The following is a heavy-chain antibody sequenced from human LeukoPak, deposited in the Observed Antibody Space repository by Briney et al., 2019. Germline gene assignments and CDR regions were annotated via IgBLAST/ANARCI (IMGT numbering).Heavy chain of an antibody. J-gene: IGHJ3*02. Sequence: ASVKVSCKASGYTFTSYGISWVRQAPGQGLEWMGWISAYNGNTNYAQKLQGRITMTKDTSTSTAYMELRGLRSDDTAVYYCARLPDRATSAFDIWGQGTMVTVSS. D-gene: IGHD1-26*01. CDR3: ARLPDRATSAFDI. CDR1: GYTFTSYG. V-gene: IGHV1-18*01. CDR2: ISAYNGNT.